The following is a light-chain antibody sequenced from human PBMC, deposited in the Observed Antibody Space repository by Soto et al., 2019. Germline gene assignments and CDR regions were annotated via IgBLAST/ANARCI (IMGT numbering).Light chain of an antibody. J-gene: IGKJ5*01. V-gene: IGKV3-11*01. Sequence: EIVLTQSPATLSLSPGERSTFSCRASQSVDTYLAWYQQKPGQAPRLLIYDASTRATGIPARFSGSGSGTDFTLTIRSLEPEDCALYFCQQRSDWPLITFGQGTRREIK. CDR1: QSVDTY. CDR2: DAS. CDR3: QQRSDWPLIT.